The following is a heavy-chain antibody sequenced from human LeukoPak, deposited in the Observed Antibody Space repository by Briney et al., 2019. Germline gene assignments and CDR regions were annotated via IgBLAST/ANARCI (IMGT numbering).Heavy chain of an antibody. CDR2: INHSGST. CDR1: GGSFSGYY. V-gene: IGHV4-34*01. Sequence: PSETLSLTCAVYGGSFSGYYWSWIRQPPGKGLEWIGEINHSGSTNYNPSLKSRVTISVDTSKNQFSLKLSSVTAADTAVYYCAAAHYSSTWYYFDYWGQGALVTVSS. CDR3: AAAHYSSTWYYFDY. D-gene: IGHD6-13*01. J-gene: IGHJ4*02.